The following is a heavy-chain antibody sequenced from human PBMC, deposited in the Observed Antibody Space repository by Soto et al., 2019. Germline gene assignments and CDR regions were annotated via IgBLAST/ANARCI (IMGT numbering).Heavy chain of an antibody. CDR3: TRDSSYYGAGRGVLDY. J-gene: IGHJ4*02. V-gene: IGHV3-66*01. CDR2: IYSGGNT. D-gene: IGHD3-10*01. Sequence: GGSLRLSCAVSGFSVNDNYSRWVRQAPGKGVEWVSVIYSGGNTDYADSVRGRFTVSRDTSKNTLYLQMNRLRAEDTSVYYCTRDSSYYGAGRGVLDYWGQGTLVTVSS. CDR1: GFSVNDNY.